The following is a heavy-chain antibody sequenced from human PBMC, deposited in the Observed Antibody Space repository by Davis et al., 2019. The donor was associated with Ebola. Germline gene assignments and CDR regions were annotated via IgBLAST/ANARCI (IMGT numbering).Heavy chain of an antibody. V-gene: IGHV3-53*04. CDR1: GFTVSSNY. D-gene: IGHD3-10*01. CDR3: ARALKYYGSGSYSIYFDY. CDR2: IYSGGST. J-gene: IGHJ4*02. Sequence: GESLKISCAASGFTVSSNYMSWVRQAPGKGLEWVSVIYSGGSTYYADSVKGRFTISRHNSKNTLYLQMNSLRAEDTAVYYCARALKYYGSGSYSIYFDYWGQGTLVTVSS.